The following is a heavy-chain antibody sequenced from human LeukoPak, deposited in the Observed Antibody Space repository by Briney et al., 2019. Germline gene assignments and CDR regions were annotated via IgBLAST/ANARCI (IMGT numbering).Heavy chain of an antibody. CDR3: ANDVAAGPYYYYYMDV. CDR2: ISYDGSNK. D-gene: IGHD6-13*01. CDR1: GFTFSSYG. J-gene: IGHJ6*03. Sequence: GGSLRLSCAASGFTFSSYGMHWVRQAPGKGLEWVAVISYDGSNKYYADSVKGRFTISRDNSKNTLYLQMNSLRAEDTAVYYCANDVAAGPYYYYYMDVWGKGTTVTVSS. V-gene: IGHV3-30*18.